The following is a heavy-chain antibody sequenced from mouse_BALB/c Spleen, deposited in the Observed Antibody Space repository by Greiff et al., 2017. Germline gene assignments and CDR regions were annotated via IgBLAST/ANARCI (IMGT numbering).Heavy chain of an antibody. CDR2: ISSGSSTI. CDR3: ARGSGLYAMDY. V-gene: IGHV5-17*02. Sequence: EVQVVESGGGLVQPGGSRKLSCAASGFTFSSFGMHWVRQAPEKGLEWVAYISSGSSTIYYADTVKGRFTISRDNPKNTLFLQMTSLRSEDTAKYDCARGSGLYAMDYWGQGTSVTVSS. J-gene: IGHJ4*01. CDR1: GFTFSSFG.